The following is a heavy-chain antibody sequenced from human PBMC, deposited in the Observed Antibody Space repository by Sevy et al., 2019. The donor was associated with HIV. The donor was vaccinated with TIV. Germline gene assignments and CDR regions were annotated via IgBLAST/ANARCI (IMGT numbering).Heavy chain of an antibody. V-gene: IGHV1-2*02. CDR3: ARARHSGYYYAENAFDI. CDR1: GYTFTGYY. Sequence: ASVKVSCKASGYTFTGYYMHWVRQAPGQGLEWMGWINPNSGGTNYAQKFQGRVTMTRDTSISTAYMELRRLRSDDTAVYYCARARHSGYYYAENAFDIWGQGTMVTVSS. D-gene: IGHD3-22*01. CDR2: INPNSGGT. J-gene: IGHJ3*02.